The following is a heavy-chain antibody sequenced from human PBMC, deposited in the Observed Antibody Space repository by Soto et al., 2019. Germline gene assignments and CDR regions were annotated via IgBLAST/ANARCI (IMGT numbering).Heavy chain of an antibody. CDR1: RFTVNSTY. V-gene: IGHV3-53*01. CDR3: ARERGDLGLAFDI. D-gene: IGHD3-16*01. Sequence: GCSMELSRAASRFTVNSTYMSWVRKAPGKGLEWVSVIYSAGSTYYADSVKGRFTISRDNSKNTLYLQMNSLRAEDTAVYYCARERGDLGLAFDILGQGTMVTVSS. CDR2: IYSAGST. J-gene: IGHJ3*02.